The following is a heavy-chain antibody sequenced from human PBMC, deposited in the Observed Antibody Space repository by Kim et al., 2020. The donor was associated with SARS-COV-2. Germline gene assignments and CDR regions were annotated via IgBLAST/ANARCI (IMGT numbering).Heavy chain of an antibody. CDR3: ARGLDYEFLAYSFDS. CDR1: GGSVSSYY. J-gene: IGHJ4*02. D-gene: IGHD3-3*01. CDR2: VYYTGRT. Sequence: SETLSLTCTVSGGSVSSYYWTWIRQPPGKGLEWIGSVYYTGRTNYSPSLKSRVTISVDTSENQFSLKLTSVTAADTAVYFCARGLDYEFLAYSFDSWGQG. V-gene: IGHV4-59*02.